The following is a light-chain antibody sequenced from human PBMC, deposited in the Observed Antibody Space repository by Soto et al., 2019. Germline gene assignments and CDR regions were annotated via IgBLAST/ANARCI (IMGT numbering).Light chain of an antibody. J-gene: IGKJ1*01. CDR3: QQYGSSPGT. CDR2: GAS. CDR1: QSVSSSY. V-gene: IGKV3-20*01. Sequence: EIVLTQSPGTLSFSPGERAPLSCRASQSVSSSYLAWYQQKPGQAPRLLIYGASSRATGIPDRFSGSGSGTDCTLTISRLEPEDFALYYCQQYGSSPGTFGQGTKVEIK.